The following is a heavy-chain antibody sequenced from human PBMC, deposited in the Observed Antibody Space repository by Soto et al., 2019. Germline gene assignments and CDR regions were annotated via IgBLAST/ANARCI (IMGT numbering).Heavy chain of an antibody. V-gene: IGHV3-33*01. D-gene: IGHD7-27*01. J-gene: IGHJ3*02. CDR1: GFTFSSYG. CDR3: ARATNPNWGSLGAFDI. CDR2: IWYDGSNK. Sequence: GGSLRLSCAASGFTFSSYGMHWVRQAPGKGLEWVAVIWYDGSNKYYADSVKGRFTISRDNSKNTLYLQMNSLRAEDTAVYYCARATNPNWGSLGAFDIWGQGTMVTVSS.